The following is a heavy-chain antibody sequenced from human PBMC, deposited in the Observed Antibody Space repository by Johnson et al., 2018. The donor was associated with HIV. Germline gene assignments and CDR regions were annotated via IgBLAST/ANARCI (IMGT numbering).Heavy chain of an antibody. Sequence: VQLVESGGGVVQPGGSLRLSCAASGLTFSSYWMSWVRQAPGKGLEWVSGISWNSGSIGYADSVKGRFTISRDNAKNSLYLQMNSLRAEDTAVYYCAREGAWEVRPGAFDIWGQGTMVTVSS. CDR2: ISWNSGSI. D-gene: IGHD1-26*01. J-gene: IGHJ3*02. CDR3: AREGAWEVRPGAFDI. V-gene: IGHV3-20*04. CDR1: GLTFSSYW.